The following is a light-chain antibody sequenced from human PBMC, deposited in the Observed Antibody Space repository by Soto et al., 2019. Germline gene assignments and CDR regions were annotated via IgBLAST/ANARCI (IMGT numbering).Light chain of an antibody. CDR1: QSVLYRSNNKNY. Sequence: IVVTQSPDSQAVSLGERATINCKSSQSVLYRSNNKNYLAWYQQKPGQPPKLIIYWASSRRSGVPDRFSGSGSGTDFTLTISSLQAEDVAVYYCQQYYSIPWAFGQGTKVEVK. CDR2: WAS. J-gene: IGKJ1*01. CDR3: QQYYSIPWA. V-gene: IGKV4-1*01.